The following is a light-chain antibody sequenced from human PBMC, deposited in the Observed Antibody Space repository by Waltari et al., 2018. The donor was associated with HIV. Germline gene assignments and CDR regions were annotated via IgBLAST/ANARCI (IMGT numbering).Light chain of an antibody. J-gene: IGLJ2*01. Sequence: NFMLTQPHSVSESPGKTVTISCTRSSGSFASNYVQWYQQRPGSSPPTVIYPANQRPSGVPDRFSGSIDGSSNSASLTISGLKTEDEADYYCQSYDSNKHVLVGGGTKLTVL. CDR3: QSYDSNKHVL. V-gene: IGLV6-57*01. CDR1: SGSFASNY. CDR2: PAN.